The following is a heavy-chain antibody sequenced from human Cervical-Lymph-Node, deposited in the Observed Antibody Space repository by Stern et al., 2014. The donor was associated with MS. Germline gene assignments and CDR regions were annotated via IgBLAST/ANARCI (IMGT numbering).Heavy chain of an antibody. Sequence: VQLVESGGGVVQPGRSLRLSCAASGFTFSSSGMHWVRQAPGKGLEWLAIIWYDGSNRYYADSVKGRFTISRDNSKNMLYLQMNSLRVEDTAVYYSAREGGNTAEYFQHWGQGTLVTVSS. D-gene: IGHD4-23*01. J-gene: IGHJ1*01. CDR2: IWYDGSNR. CDR3: AREGGNTAEYFQH. CDR1: GFTFSSSG. V-gene: IGHV3-33*01.